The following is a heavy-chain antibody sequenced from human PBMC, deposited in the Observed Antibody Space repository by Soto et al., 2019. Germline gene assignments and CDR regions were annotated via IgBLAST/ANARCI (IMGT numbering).Heavy chain of an antibody. Sequence: QVPLVQSGPDLKRPGASMKVSCKASGYTFTSYGISWVRQAPGQGLEWMAWISPLKGRTQYSQKAQGRVTLSTDTSSSTAYMEMTTLRVDDTAVYYCAMDYGDRPEYFKHGGQGTLVTVS. V-gene: IGHV1-18*04. J-gene: IGHJ1*01. CDR1: GYTFTSYG. D-gene: IGHD4-17*01. CDR2: ISPLKGRT. CDR3: AMDYGDRPEYFKH.